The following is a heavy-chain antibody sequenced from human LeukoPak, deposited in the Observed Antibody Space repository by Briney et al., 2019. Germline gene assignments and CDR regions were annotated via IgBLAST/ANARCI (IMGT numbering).Heavy chain of an antibody. D-gene: IGHD2-21*02. Sequence: GRSLRLSCAASGFIFHDYAMHWVRQVPGKGLEWGSAISWNTGTIGSADSVKGRFTISRDNAKNSLYLQMNSLRGQDTALYYCAKDSGWRWPLYYFDCWGQGTLVTVSS. CDR3: AKDSGWRWPLYYFDC. J-gene: IGHJ4*02. CDR2: ISWNTGTI. CDR1: GFIFHDYA. V-gene: IGHV3-9*01.